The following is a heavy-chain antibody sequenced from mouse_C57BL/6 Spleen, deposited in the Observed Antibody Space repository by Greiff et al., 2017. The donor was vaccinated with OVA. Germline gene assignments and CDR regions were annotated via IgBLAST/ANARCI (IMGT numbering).Heavy chain of an antibody. CDR3: ARDGGSGYGFAY. J-gene: IGHJ3*01. D-gene: IGHD3-2*02. CDR1: GYSITSGYY. CDR2: ISYDGSN. Sequence: VQLQESGPGLVKPSQSLSLTCSVTGYSITSGYYWNWIRQFPGNKLEWMGYISYDGSNNYNPSLKNRISITRDTTKNQFFLKLNSVTTEDTATYYCARDGGSGYGFAYWGQGTLVTVSA. V-gene: IGHV3-6*01.